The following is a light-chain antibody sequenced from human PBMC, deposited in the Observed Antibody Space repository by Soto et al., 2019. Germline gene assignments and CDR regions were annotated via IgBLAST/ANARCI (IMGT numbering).Light chain of an antibody. V-gene: IGKV1-33*01. CDR1: QDISNY. CDR2: DAS. J-gene: IGKJ1*01. Sequence: DIQMTQSPSSLSASVGDRVTITCQASQDISNYLNWYQQKPGKAPKLLIYDASNLETGVPSRFSGSGSGTDFTFTISSLQPEDFATYFCQHYKSASPWTFGQGTKVEIK. CDR3: QHYKSASPWT.